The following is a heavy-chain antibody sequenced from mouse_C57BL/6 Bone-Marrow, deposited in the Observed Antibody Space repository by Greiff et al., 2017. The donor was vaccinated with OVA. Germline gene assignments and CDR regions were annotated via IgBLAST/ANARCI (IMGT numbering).Heavy chain of an antibody. V-gene: IGHV1-81*01. Sequence: VQLQQSGAELARPGASVKLSCKASGYTFTSYGISWVKQRTGQGLEWIGEIYPRSGNTYYNEKFKGKATLTADNSSSTAYMELRSLTSEDSAVYFCARSRYYGNYFDYWGQGTTLTVSS. J-gene: IGHJ2*01. CDR2: IYPRSGNT. D-gene: IGHD2-1*01. CDR1: GYTFTSYG. CDR3: ARSRYYGNYFDY.